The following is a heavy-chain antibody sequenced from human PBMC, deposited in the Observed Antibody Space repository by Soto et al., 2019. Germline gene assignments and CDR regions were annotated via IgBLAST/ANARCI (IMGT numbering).Heavy chain of an antibody. D-gene: IGHD1-20*01. CDR2: IWSDASNQ. CDR1: GFTFNNYG. J-gene: IGHJ5*01. CDR3: GRDQTNNHYIDS. Sequence: PGGSLRLSCVTSGFTFNNYGMHWVRQAPGKGLEWVAVIWSDASNQHYADSVKGRFTIFRDNSKNTLYLQMNSLRVEDTAVYSCGRDQTNNHYIDSWGQGTLVTVSS. V-gene: IGHV3-33*01.